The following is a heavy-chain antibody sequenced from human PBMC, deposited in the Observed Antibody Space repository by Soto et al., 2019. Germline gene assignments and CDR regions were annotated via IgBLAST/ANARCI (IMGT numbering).Heavy chain of an antibody. CDR1: GFTFSSYA. Sequence: PGGSLRLSCAASGFTFSSYAMHWVRQAPGKGLEWVAVISYDGSNKYYADSVKGRFTISRDNSKNTLYLQMNSLRAEDTAVYYCARSYYDSSGYYPPNYGMDVWGQGTTVTVSS. D-gene: IGHD3-22*01. CDR3: ARSYYDSSGYYPPNYGMDV. J-gene: IGHJ6*02. V-gene: IGHV3-30-3*01. CDR2: ISYDGSNK.